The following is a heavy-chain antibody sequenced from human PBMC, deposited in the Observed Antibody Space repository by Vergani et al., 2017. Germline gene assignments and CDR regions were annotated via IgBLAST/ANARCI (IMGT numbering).Heavy chain of an antibody. CDR2: ISGSGGST. D-gene: IGHD3-3*01. CDR1: GFTFSSYA. Sequence: EVQLLESGGGLVQPGGSLRLSCAASGFTFSSYAMSWVRQAPGKGLEWVSAISGSGGSTYYADSVKGRFTISRDNTKNTLYLQMNSLRPEDKAVYYCAKDQLNVFGVVIGKVNWFDPWGQGTLVTVSS. CDR3: AKDQLNVFGVVIGKVNWFDP. J-gene: IGHJ5*02. V-gene: IGHV3-23*01.